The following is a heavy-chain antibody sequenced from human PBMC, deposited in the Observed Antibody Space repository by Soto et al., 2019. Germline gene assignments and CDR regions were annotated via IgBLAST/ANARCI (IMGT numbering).Heavy chain of an antibody. CDR3: ARVSFGGSRYAYHGIYYYYGLDV. V-gene: IGHV1-69*13. J-gene: IGHJ6*02. CDR1: GGTFSSYA. Sequence: SVKVSCKASGGTFSSYAISWVRQAPGQGLEWMGGIIPIFGTANYAQKFQGRVTITADESTSTAYMELSSLRSEDTAVYYCARVSFGGSRYAYHGIYYYYGLDVWGQGTTVTVSS. CDR2: IIPIFGTA. D-gene: IGHD5-18*01.